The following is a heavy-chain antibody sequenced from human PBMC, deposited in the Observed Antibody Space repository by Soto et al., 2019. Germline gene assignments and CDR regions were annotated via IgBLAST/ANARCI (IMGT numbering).Heavy chain of an antibody. CDR3: ARAQGYYYYHGMGV. Sequence: QVQLVQSGAEVKKPGASVKLSCKASGYTFTSYDISWVRQASGQGLEWVAWMNPKSGSTDYAHKFQGRVTMTRNTSISTAYTELSGLTYEDTAMYYCARAQGYYYYHGMGVWGQGTTVTVSS. V-gene: IGHV1-8*01. CDR2: MNPKSGST. J-gene: IGHJ6*02. CDR1: GYTFTSYD.